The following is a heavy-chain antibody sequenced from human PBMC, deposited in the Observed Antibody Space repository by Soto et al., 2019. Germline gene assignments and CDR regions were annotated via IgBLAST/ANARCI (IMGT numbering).Heavy chain of an antibody. D-gene: IGHD1-26*01. CDR3: ARDDSGFSGSHYIDYFNY. CDR1: GYTFTSYA. V-gene: IGHV1-3*01. CDR2: INAGNGNT. Sequence: GASVKVSCKASGYTFTSYAMHWVRQAPGQRHEWMGWINAGNGNTKYSQKFQGRVTFTRDTSAGTVYMQLSSLTSEDTAVYYCARDDSGFSGSHYIDYFNYWGQGALVTVSS. J-gene: IGHJ4*02.